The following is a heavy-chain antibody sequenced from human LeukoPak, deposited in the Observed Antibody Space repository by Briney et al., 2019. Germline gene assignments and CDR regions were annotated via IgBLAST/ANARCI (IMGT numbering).Heavy chain of an antibody. CDR1: GGAFSNYA. CDR3: AACSSTSCYYGMDV. Sequence: GASVKVSCKASGGAFSNYAINWVRQAPGQGLEWMGGIIPIFGTANYAQKFQGRVTITADESTSTAYMELSSLRSEDTAVYYCAACSSTSCYYGMDVWGQGTTVTVSS. CDR2: IIPIFGTA. J-gene: IGHJ6*02. V-gene: IGHV1-69*13. D-gene: IGHD2-2*01.